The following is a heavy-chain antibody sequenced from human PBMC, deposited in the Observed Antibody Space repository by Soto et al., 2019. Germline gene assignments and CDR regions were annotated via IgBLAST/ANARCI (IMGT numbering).Heavy chain of an antibody. J-gene: IGHJ4*02. CDR3: ARDDSVGADYFDY. CDR2: INAGNGNT. CDR1: GYTFTSYA. Sequence: ASVKFSCKASGYTFTSYAMHWVRQAPGQRLERMGWINAGNGNTKYSQKFQGRVTITRDTSASTAYMELSSLRSEDTAVYYRARDDSVGADYFDYWGQGTLVTVSS. V-gene: IGHV1-3*01. D-gene: IGHD1-26*01.